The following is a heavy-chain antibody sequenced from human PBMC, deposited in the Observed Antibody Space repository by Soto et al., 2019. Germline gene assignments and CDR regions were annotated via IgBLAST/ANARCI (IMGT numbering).Heavy chain of an antibody. CDR2: IYYSGST. Sequence: QVQLQESGPGLVKPSQTLSLTCTVSGGSISSGGYYWSWIRQHPGKGLEWIGYIYYSGSTYYNPSLKSRVTISVDTSKNQFSLKLSSVTAADTAVYYCARGVLRYFDWLLKGLDYWGQGTLVTVSS. CDR1: GGSISSGGYY. V-gene: IGHV4-31*03. J-gene: IGHJ4*02. CDR3: ARGVLRYFDWLLKGLDY. D-gene: IGHD3-9*01.